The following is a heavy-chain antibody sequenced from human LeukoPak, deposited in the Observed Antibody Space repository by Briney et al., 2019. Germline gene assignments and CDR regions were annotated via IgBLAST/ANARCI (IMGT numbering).Heavy chain of an antibody. Sequence: SLKVYCKASGDTFSRYAISRVRQAPGHGLEWIKGIIPIFGTANYAQKFQGRVTITEDESTSTAYMELSSLRSEDTVVYYCARSDAYYDDSSGYYYFDYWGQGTLVTVSS. V-gene: IGHV1-69*13. CDR1: GDTFSRYA. CDR2: IIPIFGTA. CDR3: ARSDAYYDDSSGYYYFDY. D-gene: IGHD3-22*01. J-gene: IGHJ4*02.